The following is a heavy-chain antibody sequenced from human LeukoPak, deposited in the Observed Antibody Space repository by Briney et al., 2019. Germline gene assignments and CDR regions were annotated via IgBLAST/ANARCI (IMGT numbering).Heavy chain of an antibody. J-gene: IGHJ4*02. CDR3: ARDFDY. CDR1: GDSVISNSAS. V-gene: IGHV6-1*01. Sequence: SQTLSLTCAISGDSVISNSASWNWIRQSPSRGLEWLGRTYYRSKRYNESAVSGKSRITINPDTSKNQFSLQLNSVTPDDTAVYYCARDFDYWGQGTLVTVAS. CDR2: TYYRSKRYN.